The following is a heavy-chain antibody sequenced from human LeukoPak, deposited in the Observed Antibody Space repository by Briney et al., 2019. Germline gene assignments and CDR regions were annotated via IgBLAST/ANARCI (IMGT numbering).Heavy chain of an antibody. CDR3: ARDSGERGSGSYLIAY. D-gene: IGHD3-10*01. J-gene: IGHJ4*02. CDR1: GYTFTSFD. Sequence: ASVRVSCKASGYTFTSFDINWVRQATGQGLQWMGWMNPNSDNTAYAQKFQGRVSMTWNTSISTAYMELSSLRSEDTAVYYCARDSGERGSGSYLIAYWGQGTLVTVSS. V-gene: IGHV1-8*01. CDR2: MNPNSDNT.